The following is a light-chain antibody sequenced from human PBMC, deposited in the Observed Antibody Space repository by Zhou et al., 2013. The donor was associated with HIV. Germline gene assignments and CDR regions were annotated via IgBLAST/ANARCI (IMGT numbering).Light chain of an antibody. J-gene: IGKJ2*01. CDR1: QSLAHSDGNTY. CDR3: MQGTYWMYT. CDR2: KIS. V-gene: IGKV2-30*02. Sequence: DVVMTQSPLSLPVTLGQPASISCRSSQSLAHSDGNTYLNWFQQRPGQSPRRLIYKISKRDSGVPDRFSGSGSGTDFTLKISRVQADDAGIYYCMQGTYWMYTFGHGTNDGDQT.